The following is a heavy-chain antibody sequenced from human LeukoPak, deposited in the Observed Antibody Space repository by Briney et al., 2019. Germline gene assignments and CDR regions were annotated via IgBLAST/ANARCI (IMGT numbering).Heavy chain of an antibody. V-gene: IGHV3-11*04. D-gene: IGHD3-22*01. CDR1: GFTFSDYY. Sequence: VGSLRLSCAASGFTFSDYYMSWIRQAPGKGLEWVSYISSSGSTIYYADSVKGRFTISRDNAKNSLYLQMNSLRAEDTAVYYCARDKYYYDSSGLWGYWGQGTLVTVSS. J-gene: IGHJ4*02. CDR2: ISSSGSTI. CDR3: ARDKYYYDSSGLWGY.